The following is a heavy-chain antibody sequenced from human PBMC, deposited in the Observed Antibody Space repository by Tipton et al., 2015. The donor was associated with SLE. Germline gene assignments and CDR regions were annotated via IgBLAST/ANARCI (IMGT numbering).Heavy chain of an antibody. V-gene: IGHV4-61*08. D-gene: IGHD1-26*01. CDR1: GASISSRDYY. CDR3: ARTLGAIAHTVYDAFDI. Sequence: TLSLTCTVSGASISSRDYYWNWIRQPPGKGLEWIGYIHYSGTTHDNPSLKSRVTMSVDMSKNQFSLRLTSVTAADTAVYYCARTLGAIAHTVYDAFDIWGQGKMVTVSS. J-gene: IGHJ3*02. CDR2: IHYSGTT.